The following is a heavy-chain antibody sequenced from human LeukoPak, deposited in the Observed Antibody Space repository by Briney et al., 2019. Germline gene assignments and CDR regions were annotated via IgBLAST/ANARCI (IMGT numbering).Heavy chain of an antibody. CDR2: INPSGGST. CDR3: ARGGGEYCSGGSCYTLDY. V-gene: IGHV1-46*01. CDR1: GYTFTSYY. J-gene: IGHJ4*02. Sequence: GASVKVSCKASGYTFTSYYMHWVRQAPGQGLEWMGIINPSGGSTSYAQKFQGRVTMTRDTSTSTVYMELSSLRSEDTAVYYCARGGGEYCSGGSCYTLDYWGQGTLVTVSS. D-gene: IGHD2-15*01.